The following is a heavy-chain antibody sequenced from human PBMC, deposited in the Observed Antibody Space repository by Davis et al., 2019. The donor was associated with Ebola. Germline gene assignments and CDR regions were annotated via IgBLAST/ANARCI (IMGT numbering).Heavy chain of an antibody. Sequence: GESLKISCAASGFTFSSYAMSWVRQAPGKGLEWVSSFSGSGGDTYYADSVRGRFTISRDNSKNTLYLQMNSLRAEDTAVYFCARQNWNYDYWGQGTLVTVSS. J-gene: IGHJ4*02. CDR3: ARQNWNYDY. CDR2: FSGSGGDT. D-gene: IGHD1-7*01. CDR1: GFTFSSYA. V-gene: IGHV3-23*01.